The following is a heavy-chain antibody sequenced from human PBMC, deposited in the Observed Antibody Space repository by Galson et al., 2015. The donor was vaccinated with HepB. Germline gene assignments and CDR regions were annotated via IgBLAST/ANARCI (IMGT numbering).Heavy chain of an antibody. Sequence: SLRLSCAASGFSFSDFALHWVRQGPGKGPEWVALISHDGKHQYYAASVRGRFPISRDISKNTLNLQMNSLRVEDTGIYYCARDRHPWHIDFWGQGTLVTVSS. CDR1: GFSFSDFA. CDR2: ISHDGKHQ. D-gene: IGHD6-6*01. J-gene: IGHJ4*02. CDR3: ARDRHPWHIDF. V-gene: IGHV3-30*04.